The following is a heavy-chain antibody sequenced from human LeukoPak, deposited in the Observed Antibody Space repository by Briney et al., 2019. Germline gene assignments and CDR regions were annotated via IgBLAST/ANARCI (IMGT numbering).Heavy chain of an antibody. CDR3: ARHLTPPPGDSYGYLVGSFDP. D-gene: IGHD5-18*01. J-gene: IGHJ5*02. Sequence: SETLSLTCTVSGGSISSSSYYWGWIRQPPGKGLEWIGSIYYSGSTYYNPSLKSRVTISVDTSKNQFPLKLSSVTAADTAVYYCARHLTPPPGDSYGYLVGSFDPWGQGTLVTVSS. CDR2: IYYSGST. CDR1: GGSISSSSYY. V-gene: IGHV4-39*01.